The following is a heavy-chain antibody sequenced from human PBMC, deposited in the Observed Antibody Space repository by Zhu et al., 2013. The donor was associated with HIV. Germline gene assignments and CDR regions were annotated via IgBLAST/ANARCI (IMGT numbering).Heavy chain of an antibody. CDR1: GGSISSSSYY. CDR3: ARVSMTTVTPNPSPVIDY. Sequence: VQLQESGPGLVKPSETLSLTCTVSGGSISSSSYYWGWIRQPPGKGLEWIGSIYYSGSTYYNPSLKSRVTISVDTSKNQFSLKLSSVTAADTAVYYCARVSMTTVTPNPSPVIDYWAREPWSPSPQ. J-gene: IGHJ4*02. V-gene: IGHV4-39*07. CDR2: IYYSGST. D-gene: IGHD4-17*01.